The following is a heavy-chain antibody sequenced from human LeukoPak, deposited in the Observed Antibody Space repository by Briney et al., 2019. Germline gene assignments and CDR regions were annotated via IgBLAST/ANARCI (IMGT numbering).Heavy chain of an antibody. V-gene: IGHV4-34*01. Sequence: SETLSLTCAAYGGSFSGYYWSWIRQPPGKGLEWIGEINHSGSTNYNPSLKSRVTISVDTSKNQFSLKLSSVTTADTAVYYCARVVRCSSTSCYKNYYYMDVWGKGTTVTVSS. J-gene: IGHJ6*03. D-gene: IGHD2-2*02. CDR1: GGSFSGYY. CDR2: INHSGST. CDR3: ARVVRCSSTSCYKNYYYMDV.